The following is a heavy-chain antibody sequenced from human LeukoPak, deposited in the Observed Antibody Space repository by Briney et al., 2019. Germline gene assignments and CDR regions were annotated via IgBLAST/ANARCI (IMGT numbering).Heavy chain of an antibody. V-gene: IGHV5-51*01. CDR3: ARQQLRGSLDAFDI. CDR2: IYPGDSDT. Sequence: GESLKISCKGSGYSFTNYWIAWVRQMPGKGLEWMGIIYPGDSDTRYSPSFQGQVTIPADKPLSPAYPQCSRLKAPDTAMYYCARQQLRGSLDAFDIWGQGTMVTVSS. D-gene: IGHD1-26*01. CDR1: GYSFTNYW. J-gene: IGHJ3*02.